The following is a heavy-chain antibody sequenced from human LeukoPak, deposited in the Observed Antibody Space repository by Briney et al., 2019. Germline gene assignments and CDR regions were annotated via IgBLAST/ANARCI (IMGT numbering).Heavy chain of an antibody. CDR3: AISPGGGNNWFDP. Sequence: SETLSLTCAVYGGSFSGYYWSWIRQPPGKGLEWTGEINHSGSTNYNPSLKSRVTISVDTSKNQFSLKLSSVTAADTAVYYCAISPGGGNNWFDPWGQGTLVTVSS. J-gene: IGHJ5*02. V-gene: IGHV4-34*01. D-gene: IGHD3-16*01. CDR2: INHSGST. CDR1: GGSFSGYY.